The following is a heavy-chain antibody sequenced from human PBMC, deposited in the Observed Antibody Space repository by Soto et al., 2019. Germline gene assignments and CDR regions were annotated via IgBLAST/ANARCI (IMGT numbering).Heavy chain of an antibody. D-gene: IGHD2-8*01. V-gene: IGHV3-23*01. CDR1: GFTFKYYA. J-gene: IGHJ1*01. CDR2: ISGSGDNT. CDR3: ARESKWYGGQYFQD. Sequence: EVQLLQYGGGLAQPGTSLRLSCAASGFTFKYYAMTWVRQAPGKGLEWVSTISGSGDNTDYADSVKGRFRVSRDNSKDTLYLEMDSLRADDTAFYYYARESKWYGGQYFQDWGQGTLVTVSS.